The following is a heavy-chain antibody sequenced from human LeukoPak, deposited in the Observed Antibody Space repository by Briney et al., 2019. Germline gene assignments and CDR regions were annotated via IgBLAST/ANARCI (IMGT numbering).Heavy chain of an antibody. J-gene: IGHJ6*03. V-gene: IGHV4-59*01. CDR2: VYYSGST. D-gene: IGHD2-15*01. CDR1: GGSISSYY. CDR3: ARRLYCSGGSCPIPYYYYYMDV. Sequence: PSETLSLTCTVSGGSISSYYWSWIGQPPGKGLEWIGYVYYSGSTNYNHSLKSRVTIAVDTSKNQFSLKLSSVTAADTAVYYCARRLYCSGGSCPIPYYYYYMDVWGKGTTVTVSS.